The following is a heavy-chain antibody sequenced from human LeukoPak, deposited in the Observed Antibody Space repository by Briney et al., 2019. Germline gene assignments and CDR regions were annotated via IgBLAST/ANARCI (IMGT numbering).Heavy chain of an antibody. V-gene: IGHV3-21*01. D-gene: IGHD6-19*01. Sequence: GGSLRLSCTASGFTFSHFSMNWVRQAPGKGLEWVSSISSSSSYIYYADSVKGRFTISRDNAKNSLYLQMNSLRAEDTAVYYCARGGTSSGWADAFDIWGQGTMVTVSS. J-gene: IGHJ3*02. CDR3: ARGGTSSGWADAFDI. CDR2: ISSSSSYI. CDR1: GFTFSHFS.